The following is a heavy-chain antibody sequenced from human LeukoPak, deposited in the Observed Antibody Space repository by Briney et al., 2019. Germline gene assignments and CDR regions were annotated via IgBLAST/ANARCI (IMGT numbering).Heavy chain of an antibody. CDR2: IYYSGRT. V-gene: IGHV4-30-4*08. J-gene: IGHJ4*02. CDR1: GGSISSGDYY. D-gene: IGHD2-2*02. CDR3: ARGPRYCSSTSCYRPYYFDY. Sequence: SQTLSLTCTVSGGSISSGDYYWSWIRQPPGKGLEWIGYIYYSGRTYYNPSLKSRVTISVDTSKNQFSLKLSSVTAADTAVYYCARGPRYCSSTSCYRPYYFDYWGQGTLVTVSS.